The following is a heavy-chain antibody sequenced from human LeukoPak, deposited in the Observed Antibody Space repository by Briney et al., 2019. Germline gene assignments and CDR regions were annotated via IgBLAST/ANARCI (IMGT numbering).Heavy chain of an antibody. Sequence: ASVKVSCKASGYTFTGYYMHWVRQAPGQGLEWMGWINPNSGGTNYAQKFQGRVTMTRDTSIGTAYMELSRLRSDDTAVYYCASRYGSGSPNFDYWGQGTLVTVSS. CDR1: GYTFTGYY. J-gene: IGHJ4*02. V-gene: IGHV1-2*02. CDR3: ASRYGSGSPNFDY. CDR2: INPNSGGT. D-gene: IGHD3-10*01.